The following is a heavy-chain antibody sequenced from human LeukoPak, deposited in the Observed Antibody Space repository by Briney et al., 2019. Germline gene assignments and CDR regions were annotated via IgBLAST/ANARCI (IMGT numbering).Heavy chain of an antibody. V-gene: IGHV4-34*08. Sequence: TGGSLRLSCAASGFTFSSYGMHWIRQPPGKGLEWIGEINHSGSTNYNPSLKSRVTISVDTSKNQFSLKLSSVTAADTAVYYCAGQPRMYYYDSSGYYTDYWGQGTLVTVSS. D-gene: IGHD3-22*01. CDR3: AGQPRMYYYDSSGYYTDY. J-gene: IGHJ4*02. CDR1: GFTFSSYG. CDR2: INHSGST.